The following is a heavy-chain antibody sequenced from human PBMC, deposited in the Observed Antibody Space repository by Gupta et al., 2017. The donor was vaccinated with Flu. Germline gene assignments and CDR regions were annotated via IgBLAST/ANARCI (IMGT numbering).Heavy chain of an antibody. J-gene: IGHJ4*02. CDR1: GFTFGDYA. D-gene: IGHD3-16*01. CDR2: IRSKAYGGTT. Sequence: EVQLVESGGGLVQPGRSLRLSCTASGFTFGDYAMSWFRQAPGKGLEWVGFIRSKAYGGTTEYAASVKGRFTISRDDSKSIAYLQMNSLKTEDTAVYYCTREWTTGLAQVWSDYWGQGTLVTVSS. V-gene: IGHV3-49*03. CDR3: TREWTTGLAQVWSDY.